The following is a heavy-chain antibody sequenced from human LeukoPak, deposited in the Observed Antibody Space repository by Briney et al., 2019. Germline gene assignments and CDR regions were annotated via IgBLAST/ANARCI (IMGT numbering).Heavy chain of an antibody. CDR1: GFTFSTYA. CDR3: ARDPQSYDSSGGDY. V-gene: IGHV3-53*01. CDR2: IYSGGST. Sequence: GGSLRLSCAASGFTFSTYAMSWVRQAPGKGLEWVSVIYSGGSTYYADSVKGRFTISRDNSKNTLYLQMNSLRAEDTAVYYCARDPQSYDSSGGDYWGQGTLVTVSS. J-gene: IGHJ4*02. D-gene: IGHD3-22*01.